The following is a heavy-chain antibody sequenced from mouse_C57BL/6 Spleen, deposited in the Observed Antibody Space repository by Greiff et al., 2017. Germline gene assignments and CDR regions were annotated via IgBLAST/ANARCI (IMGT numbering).Heavy chain of an antibody. V-gene: IGHV1-4*01. CDR1: GYTFTSYT. J-gene: IGHJ4*01. CDR2: INPSSGYT. CDR3: ARGYYGSSSYAMDY. D-gene: IGHD1-1*01. Sequence: QVQLKESGAELARPGASVKMSCKASGYTFTSYTMHWVKQRPGQGLEWIGYINPSSGYTKYNQKFKDKATLTADKSSSTAYMQLSSLTSEDSAVYYCARGYYGSSSYAMDYWGQGTSVTVSS.